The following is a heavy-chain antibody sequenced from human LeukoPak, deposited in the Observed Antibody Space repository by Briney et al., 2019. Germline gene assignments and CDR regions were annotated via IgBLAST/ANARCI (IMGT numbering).Heavy chain of an antibody. V-gene: IGHV3-23*01. CDR2: ICGSGGCT. CDR3: AKTTVGYSSGRYPGWPADC. D-gene: IGHD6-19*01. CDR1: GFTFNTYA. J-gene: IGHJ4*02. Sequence: PGESLRLSCEASGFTFNTYAIYWVRQAPGKGLEWVSGICGSGGCTYYADFVKGRFTISRDNSKNTVYLQMNSLTADDTAVYYCAKTTVGYSSGRYPGWPADCWGQGTLVTVSS.